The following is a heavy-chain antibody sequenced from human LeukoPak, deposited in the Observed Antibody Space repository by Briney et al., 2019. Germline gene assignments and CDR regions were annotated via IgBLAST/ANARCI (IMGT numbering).Heavy chain of an antibody. D-gene: IGHD4-17*01. Sequence: GGSLRLSCAASGFTVSSNYMSWVRQAPGKGLEWVSVIYGGGSTYYADSVKGRFTISRDNSKNTLYLQMNSLRAEDTAVYYCAKDWTTVTTLVDYWGQGTLVTVSS. CDR3: AKDWTTVTTLVDY. CDR2: IYGGGST. CDR1: GFTVSSNY. J-gene: IGHJ4*02. V-gene: IGHV3-53*01.